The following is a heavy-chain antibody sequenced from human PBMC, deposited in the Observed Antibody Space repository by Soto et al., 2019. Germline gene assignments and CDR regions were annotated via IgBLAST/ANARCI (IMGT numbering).Heavy chain of an antibody. CDR3: ARYCSLDNRWCRWFDP. CDR1: GFTLSSYA. D-gene: IGHD2-15*01. CDR2: IRSSSSNI. J-gene: IGHJ5*02. V-gene: IGHV3-48*02. Sequence: EVQLAESGGGLVQPGGSLRLSCAASGFTLSSYAMNWVRQAPGKGLEWVSYIRSSSSNIQYAGSVKGRFTISRDNAKNALYMQMISLRDDDTGEYFCARYCSLDNRWCRWFDPWGEGTLVTVSS.